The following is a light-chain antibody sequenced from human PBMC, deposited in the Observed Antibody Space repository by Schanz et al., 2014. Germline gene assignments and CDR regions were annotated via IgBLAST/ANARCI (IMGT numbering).Light chain of an antibody. CDR3: QQYGSSLFT. CDR1: QSVSDN. Sequence: DIVLTQSPGTLSLSPGERATLSCRASQSVSDNLAWYQQKPGQAPSLLIYGASSRATGIPDRFSGSGSGTDFTLTISRLEPEDFAVYYCQQYGSSLFTFGPGTKVDIK. CDR2: GAS. J-gene: IGKJ3*01. V-gene: IGKV3-20*01.